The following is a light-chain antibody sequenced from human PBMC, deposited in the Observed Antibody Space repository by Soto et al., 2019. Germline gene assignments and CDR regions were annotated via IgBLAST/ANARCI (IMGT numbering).Light chain of an antibody. CDR1: QSVGSK. Sequence: EIVLTQSPATLSVSPGERATVSCRASQSVGSKLAWCQQKPGQGPRLLIYGASTRATGIPARFSGSGSGTEFTLTISSLQFEDFAVYYCQQYNNWPPTFGQGTKVDI. V-gene: IGKV3-15*01. CDR2: GAS. CDR3: QQYNNWPPT. J-gene: IGKJ1*01.